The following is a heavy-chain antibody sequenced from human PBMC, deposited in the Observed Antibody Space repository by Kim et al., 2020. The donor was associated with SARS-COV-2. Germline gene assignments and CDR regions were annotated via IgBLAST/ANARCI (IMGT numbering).Heavy chain of an antibody. CDR1: GFTFTDYY. D-gene: IGHD1-26*01. CDR2: INSLGGAA. J-gene: IGHJ4*01. CDR3: ARDPLVGGTRIDH. Sequence: ASVKVSCKASGFTFTDYYIHWVRQAPGQGLEWMGLINSLGGAASYAQKFQGRVIMTRDTSTSTAYLEVTRLRSEDTAIYYCARDPLVGGTRIDHWGQGTLVSFSS. V-gene: IGHV1-46*01.